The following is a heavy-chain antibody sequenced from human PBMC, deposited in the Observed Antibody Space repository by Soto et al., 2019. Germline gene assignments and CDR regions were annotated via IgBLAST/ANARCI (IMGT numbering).Heavy chain of an antibody. D-gene: IGHD3-3*01. CDR3: ARIRARITDSYYYYGMDV. V-gene: IGHV6-1*01. Sequence: SQTLSLTCAISGDSVSSNSASWNSIRQSPSRGLEWLGRTYYRSKWYNDYAVSVKSRITINPDTSKNQFSLQLNSVTTEDTAVYYCARIRARITDSYYYYGMDVWGQGTTVTVYS. J-gene: IGHJ6*02. CDR1: GDSVSSNSAS. CDR2: TYYRSKWYN.